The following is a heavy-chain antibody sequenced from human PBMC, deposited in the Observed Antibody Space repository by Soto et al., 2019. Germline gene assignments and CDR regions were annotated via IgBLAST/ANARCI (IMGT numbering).Heavy chain of an antibody. D-gene: IGHD1-7*01. CDR1: GFTFSSYW. V-gene: IGHV3-74*01. CDR2: IKHDGTGA. CDR3: VRDRGTSFES. Sequence: GGSLRLSCAASGFTFSSYWMQWVRQAPGKGLEWVSRIKHDGTGASYADFVKGRFTISRDNAKNTLYLQMSSLGAEDTAMYFCVRDRGTSFESWGQGSLVTVSS. J-gene: IGHJ4*02.